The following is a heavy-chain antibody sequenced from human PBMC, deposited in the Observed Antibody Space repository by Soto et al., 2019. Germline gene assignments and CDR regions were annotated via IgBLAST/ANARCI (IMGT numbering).Heavy chain of an antibody. CDR1: GGSISSSNW. CDR3: ARPRGHTSGVFES. V-gene: IGHV4-4*02. CDR2: IYHSGST. J-gene: IGHJ3*02. Sequence: PSETLSLTCAVSGGSISSSNWWSWVRQPPGKGLEWIGEIYHSGSTNYNPSLKSRVTISVDKSKNQFSLKLSSVTAADSAVYFCARPRGHTSGVFESWGQGTTVTV. D-gene: IGHD5-18*01.